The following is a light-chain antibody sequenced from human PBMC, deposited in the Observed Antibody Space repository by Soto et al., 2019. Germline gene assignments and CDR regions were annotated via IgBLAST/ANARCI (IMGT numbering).Light chain of an antibody. V-gene: IGKV1-17*03. Sequence: DIQMTQSPSVMSASVGDTVTITCRASQDIRDRLAWLQQKPGEAPKRLVYTASGLQSGVPSRFRGSGFWTEFTLTISSLQTEDFATYYCLQHITYPWTIGQGTKVEIK. J-gene: IGKJ1*01. CDR3: LQHITYPWT. CDR2: TAS. CDR1: QDIRDR.